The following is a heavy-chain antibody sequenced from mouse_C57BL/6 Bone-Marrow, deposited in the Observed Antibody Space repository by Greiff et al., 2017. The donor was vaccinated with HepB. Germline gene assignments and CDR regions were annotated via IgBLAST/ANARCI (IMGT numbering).Heavy chain of an antibody. CDR3: ARGDGNNHFDY. CDR1: GYTFTSYG. Sequence: QVQLKESGAELARPGASVKLSCKASGYTFTSYGISWVKQRTGQGLEWIGEIYPRSGNTYYNEKFKGKATLTADKSSSTAYMELRSLTSEDSAVYFCARGDGNNHFDYWGQGTTLTVSS. D-gene: IGHD2-1*01. V-gene: IGHV1-81*01. J-gene: IGHJ2*01. CDR2: IYPRSGNT.